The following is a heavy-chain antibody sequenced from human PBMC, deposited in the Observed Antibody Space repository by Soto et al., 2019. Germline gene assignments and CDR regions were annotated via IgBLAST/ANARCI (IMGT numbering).Heavy chain of an antibody. D-gene: IGHD6-19*01. Sequence: LRLSCAASGFTFSSYWMHWVRQAPGKGLVWVSRINSDGSSTSYADSVKGRFTISRDNAKNTLYLQMNSLRAEDTAVYYCARAYSSFSGFDYWGQGTLVTVSS. CDR2: INSDGSST. J-gene: IGHJ4*02. CDR1: GFTFSSYW. CDR3: ARAYSSFSGFDY. V-gene: IGHV3-74*01.